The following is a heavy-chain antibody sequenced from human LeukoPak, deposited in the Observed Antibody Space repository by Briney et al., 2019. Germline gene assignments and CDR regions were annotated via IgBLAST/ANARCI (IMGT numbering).Heavy chain of an antibody. J-gene: IGHJ6*02. Sequence: ASVKVSCKASGYTFTSYGISWVRQAPGQGLEWMGWISAYNGNTNYAQKLQGRVTMTTGTSTSTAYMELRSLRSDDTAVYYCARDGEYSSGWQNYYYGMDVWGQGTTVTVSS. CDR2: ISAYNGNT. CDR3: ARDGEYSSGWQNYYYGMDV. V-gene: IGHV1-18*01. CDR1: GYTFTSYG. D-gene: IGHD6-19*01.